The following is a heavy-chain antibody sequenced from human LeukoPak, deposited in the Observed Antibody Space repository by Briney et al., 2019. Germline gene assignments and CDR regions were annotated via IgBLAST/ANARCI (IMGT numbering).Heavy chain of an antibody. Sequence: PGRSLRLSCAASGFTFSSYGMHWVRQAPGKGLEWVAVISYDGSNKYYADSAKGRFTISRDNSKNTLYLQMNSLRAEDTAVYYCAKDRGTWIQLWFFDYWGQGTLVTVSS. V-gene: IGHV3-30*18. J-gene: IGHJ4*02. CDR2: ISYDGSNK. CDR3: AKDRGTWIQLWFFDY. CDR1: GFTFSSYG. D-gene: IGHD5-18*01.